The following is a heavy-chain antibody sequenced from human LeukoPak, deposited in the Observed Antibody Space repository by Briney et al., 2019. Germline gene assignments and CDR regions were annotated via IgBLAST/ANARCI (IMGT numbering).Heavy chain of an antibody. V-gene: IGHV3-15*07. Sequence: GGSLRLSCATSGFTFSDAWMNWVRQAPGKGLEWVGRIRRDSDGGTIDYAAPVKGRFALSRDDSKNTLYLHMSSLQTEDTAVYYCATDFYDTTWGQGTLVTVSS. CDR3: ATDFYDTT. J-gene: IGHJ5*02. D-gene: IGHD3-22*01. CDR1: GFTFSDAW. CDR2: IRRDSDGGTI.